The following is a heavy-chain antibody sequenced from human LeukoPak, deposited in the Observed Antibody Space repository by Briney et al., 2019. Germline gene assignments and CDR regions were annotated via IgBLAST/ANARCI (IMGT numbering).Heavy chain of an antibody. CDR2: INHSGST. J-gene: IGHJ4*02. Sequence: SETLSLTCAVYGGSFSGYYWSWIRQPPGKGLEWIGEINHSGSTNYNPSLKSRVTISVDTSENQFSLKLSSVTAADTAVYYCARIDYGGNSGGGYWGQGTLVTVSS. D-gene: IGHD4-23*01. CDR1: GGSFSGYY. V-gene: IGHV4-34*01. CDR3: ARIDYGGNSGGGY.